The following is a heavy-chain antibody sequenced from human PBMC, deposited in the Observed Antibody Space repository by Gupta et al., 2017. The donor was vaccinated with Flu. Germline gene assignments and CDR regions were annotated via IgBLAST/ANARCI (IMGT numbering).Heavy chain of an antibody. J-gene: IGHJ4*02. Sequence: EVQLVESGGGLVQPGGSLKLSCAASGFTLSGSAMHWVRQASGKGLEGVGRIRSKANSYATAYSASVKGRFTISRDDAKNTAYLQMNRLKTEETAVYYCTRRSGDDSSGYYGYWGQGTMVTVSS. D-gene: IGHD3-22*01. CDR3: TRRSGDDSSGYYGY. V-gene: IGHV3-73*02. CDR1: GFTLSGSA. CDR2: IRSKANSYAT.